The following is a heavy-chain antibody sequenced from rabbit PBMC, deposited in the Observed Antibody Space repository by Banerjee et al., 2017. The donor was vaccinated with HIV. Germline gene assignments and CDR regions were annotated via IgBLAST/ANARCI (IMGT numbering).Heavy chain of an antibody. V-gene: IGHV1S7*01. CDR2: IDPVFGST. J-gene: IGHJ4*01. D-gene: IGHD2-1*01. Sequence: YYMSWVRQAPGKGLEWIGYIDPVFGSTYYASWGNGRFTISSHHAQNTLYLQLNSLTAADTATDFCAREREIATMTMVITWGYFNLWGQGTLVTVS. CDR1: YY. CDR3: AREREIATMTMVITWGYFNL.